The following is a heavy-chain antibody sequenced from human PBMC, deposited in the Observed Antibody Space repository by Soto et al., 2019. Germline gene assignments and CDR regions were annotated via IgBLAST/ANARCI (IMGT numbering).Heavy chain of an antibody. D-gene: IGHD6-13*01. Sequence: QVQLVQSGAEVKKPGASVKVSCKASGYTFTSYGISWVRQAPGQGLEWMGWISAYNGNTNYAQKLQGRVTMTTDTSTSTAYMEMRSLRSDDKAVYYCESAPKSRAAAGKPYLYYGMEGWGKGTTVTVSS. J-gene: IGHJ6*04. CDR3: ESAPKSRAAAGKPYLYYGMEG. V-gene: IGHV1-18*01. CDR1: GYTFTSYG. CDR2: ISAYNGNT.